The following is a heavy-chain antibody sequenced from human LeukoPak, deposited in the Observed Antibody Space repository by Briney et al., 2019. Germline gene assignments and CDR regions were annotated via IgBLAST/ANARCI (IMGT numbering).Heavy chain of an antibody. V-gene: IGHV3-53*01. Sequence: PGGSLRLSCAASGFTFSSSWMSWVRQAPGKGLEWVSVIYSGGSTYYADSVKGRFTISRDNSKNTLYLQMNSLRAEDTAVYYCARGAKRITMVRGALDYWGQGTLVTVSS. D-gene: IGHD3-10*01. J-gene: IGHJ4*02. CDR3: ARGAKRITMVRGALDY. CDR1: GFTFSSSW. CDR2: IYSGGST.